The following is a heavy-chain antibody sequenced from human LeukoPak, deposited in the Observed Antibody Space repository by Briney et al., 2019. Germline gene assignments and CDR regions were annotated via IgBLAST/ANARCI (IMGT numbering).Heavy chain of an antibody. V-gene: IGHV3-7*01. J-gene: IGHJ4*02. CDR2: IKQDGSEK. CDR3: ARDRGIAAAGTRGDY. CDR1: GFTFSSYW. Sequence: GGSLRLSCAVSGFTFSSYWMTWVRQAPGKGLEWVANIKQDGSEKYYVDSVKGRFTISRDNAKNSLYLQMNSLRAEDTAVYYCARDRGIAAAGTRGDYWGQGTLVTVSS. D-gene: IGHD6-13*01.